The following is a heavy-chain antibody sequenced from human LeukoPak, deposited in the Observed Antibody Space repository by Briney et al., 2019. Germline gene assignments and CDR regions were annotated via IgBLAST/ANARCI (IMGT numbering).Heavy chain of an antibody. CDR1: GFSFSYYY. CDR3: ARDGSGSYYIS. Sequence: GGSLRLSCTASGFSFSYYYMSWIRQAPGKGLEWVSYISGSGRTIYYADSVKGRFTISWYNAKKSLYVPMNSLRDEDTAMYYCARDGSGSYYISWGQGTLVTVSS. D-gene: IGHD3-10*01. CDR2: ISGSGRTI. V-gene: IGHV3-11*04. J-gene: IGHJ5*02.